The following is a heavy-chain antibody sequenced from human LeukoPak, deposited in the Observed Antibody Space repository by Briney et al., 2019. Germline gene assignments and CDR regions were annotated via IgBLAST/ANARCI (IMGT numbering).Heavy chain of an antibody. J-gene: IGHJ4*02. CDR2: IRYDGSNK. D-gene: IGHD3-9*01. CDR3: ATDILTGYYSDY. V-gene: IGHV3-30*02. Sequence: PGGSLRLSCAASGFTFSSYGMHWVRQAPGKGLEWVAFIRYDGSNKYYADSVRGRFTISRDNSKNTLYLQMNSLRAEDTAVYYCATDILTGYYSDYWGQGTLVTVSS. CDR1: GFTFSSYG.